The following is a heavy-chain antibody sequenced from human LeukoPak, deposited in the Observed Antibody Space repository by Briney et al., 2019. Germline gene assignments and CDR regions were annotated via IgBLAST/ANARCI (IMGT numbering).Heavy chain of an antibody. Sequence: GGSLRLSCAASGFTFSSYGMHWVRQAPGKGLEWVAVIWYDGSNKYYADSVKGRFTISRDNSKNTLYLQMNSLRAEDTAVYYCARDSELSYGDYGGPPFDYWGQGTLVTVSS. CDR1: GFTFSSYG. CDR2: IWYDGSNK. J-gene: IGHJ4*02. CDR3: ARDSELSYGDYGGPPFDY. D-gene: IGHD4-17*01. V-gene: IGHV3-33*01.